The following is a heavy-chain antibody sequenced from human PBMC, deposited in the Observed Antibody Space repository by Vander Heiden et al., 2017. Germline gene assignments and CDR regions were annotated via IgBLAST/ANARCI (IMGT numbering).Heavy chain of an antibody. J-gene: IGHJ4*02. D-gene: IGHD2-21*02. Sequence: EVQLVESGGGLVKPGGSLRLSCAASGFTFSSYSMNWVRQAPGKGLEWFSSISSSSSYIYYADSVKGRFTISRDNAKNSLYLQMNSLRAEDTAVYYCARDGLYCGGDCYSVMDYWGQGTLVTVSS. CDR1: GFTFSSYS. V-gene: IGHV3-21*01. CDR3: ARDGLYCGGDCYSVMDY. CDR2: ISSSSSYI.